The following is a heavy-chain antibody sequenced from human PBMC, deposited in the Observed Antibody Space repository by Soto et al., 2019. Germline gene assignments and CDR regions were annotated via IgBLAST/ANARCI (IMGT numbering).Heavy chain of an antibody. V-gene: IGHV4-34*01. CDR1: GGSFSGYY. D-gene: IGHD6-6*01. CDR2: INHSGST. CDR3: ARAKFEFSSSSGGILDY. J-gene: IGHJ4*02. Sequence: PSETLSLTCAVYGGSFSGYYWSWIRQPPGKGLEWIGEINHSGSTNYNPSLKSRVTISVDTSKNQFSLKLSSVTAADTAVYYCARAKFEFSSSSGGILDYWGQGTLVTVSS.